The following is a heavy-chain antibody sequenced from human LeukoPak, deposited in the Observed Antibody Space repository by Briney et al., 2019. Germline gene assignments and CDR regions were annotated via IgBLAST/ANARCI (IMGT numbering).Heavy chain of an antibody. V-gene: IGHV1-2*02. CDR1: GYTFTGYY. Sequence: ASVKVSCKASGYTFTGYYMHWVRQAPGQGLEWMGWINPNSGGTNYAQKFQGRVTMTRDTSISTAYMELSRLRSDDTAMYYCARDGKSYSSSWYVDYWGQGTLVTDSS. CDR2: INPNSGGT. J-gene: IGHJ4*02. CDR3: ARDGKSYSSSWYVDY. D-gene: IGHD6-13*01.